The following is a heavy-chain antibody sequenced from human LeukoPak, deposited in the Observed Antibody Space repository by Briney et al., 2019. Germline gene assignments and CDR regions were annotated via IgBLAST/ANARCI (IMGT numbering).Heavy chain of an antibody. CDR1: GFTFSSYW. CDR2: IKQDGSEK. D-gene: IGHD5-12*01. Sequence: PGGSLRLSCAASGFTFSSYWMSWVRQAPGKGREWVANIKQDGSEKYYVDSVKGRFTISRDNAKNSLYLQMHSLRAEDTAVYYCARCSGYDFFYPDWGQGTMVTVSS. J-gene: IGHJ3*01. V-gene: IGHV3-7*04. CDR3: ARCSGYDFFYPD.